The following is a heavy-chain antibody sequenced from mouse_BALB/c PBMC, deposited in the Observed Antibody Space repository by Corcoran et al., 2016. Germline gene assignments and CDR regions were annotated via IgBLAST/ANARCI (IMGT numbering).Heavy chain of an antibody. CDR1: GFDFSRYW. CDR2: INPDSSTI. Sequence: EVKLLESGGGLVQPGGSLKLSCAASGFDFSRYWMSWVRQAPGKGLEWIGEINPDSSTINYTPSLKDKFIISRDNAKNTLYLQMSKVRSEDTALYYCARPYYGNYDAMDYWGQGTSVTVSS. J-gene: IGHJ4*01. CDR3: ARPYYGNYDAMDY. D-gene: IGHD2-1*01. V-gene: IGHV4-1*02.